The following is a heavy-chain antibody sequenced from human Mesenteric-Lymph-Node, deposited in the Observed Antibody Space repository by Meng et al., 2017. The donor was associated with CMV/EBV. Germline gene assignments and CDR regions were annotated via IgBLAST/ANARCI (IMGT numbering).Heavy chain of an antibody. V-gene: IGHV3-23*03. CDR2: IYSGGSTT. Sequence: GESLKISCAASGFTFSTYAMTWVRQAPGKGLEWVSLIYSGGSTTYYADSVKGRFTISRDDSKNTLYLQMNSLRAEDTAIYYCAKGMYRGDYWGQGTLVTVSS. D-gene: IGHD2-2*01. J-gene: IGHJ4*02. CDR3: AKGMYRGDY. CDR1: GFTFSTYA.